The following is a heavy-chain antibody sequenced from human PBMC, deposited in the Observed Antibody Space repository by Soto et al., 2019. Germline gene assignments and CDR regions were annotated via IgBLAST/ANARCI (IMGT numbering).Heavy chain of an antibody. CDR3: ARGRYCLTGRCFPNWFDS. D-gene: IGHD7-27*01. CDR2: IYKSATT. CDR1: GDSISNLDYF. Sequence: QVQLLESGPGLVKPSQTLSLTCSVSGDSISNLDYFWAWIRQPPGQALEYIGYIYKSATTYYNPSFESRVAISVDTSKSQFSLNVTSVTAADTAVYFCARGRYCLTGRCFPNWFDSWGQGALVTGSS. V-gene: IGHV4-30-4*01. J-gene: IGHJ5*01.